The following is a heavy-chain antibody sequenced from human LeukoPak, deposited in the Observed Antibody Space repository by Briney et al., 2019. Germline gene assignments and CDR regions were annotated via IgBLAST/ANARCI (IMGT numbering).Heavy chain of an antibody. V-gene: IGHV1-8*01. CDR1: GYTFTSYD. D-gene: IGHD3-10*01. Sequence: ASVKLSCKASGYTFTSYDINWVRQATGQGPEWMGWMNPNSENTGYARQFQGRVTMTRTTSTSTAYMELSSLRSDDTAVYYCARGWFGQLLQDYWGQGTLVTVSS. J-gene: IGHJ4*02. CDR3: ARGWFGQLLQDY. CDR2: MNPNSENT.